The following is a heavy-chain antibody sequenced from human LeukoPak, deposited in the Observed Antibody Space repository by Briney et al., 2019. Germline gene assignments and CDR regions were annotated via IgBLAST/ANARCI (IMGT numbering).Heavy chain of an antibody. CDR3: ARGWPYYYDSSGLNWFDP. Sequence: SETLSLTCTVSGGSISSYYWSWIRQPPGKGLEWIGYIYYSGSTNYNPSLKSRVTISVDTSKNQFSLKLSSVTAADTAVYYCARGWPYYYDSSGLNWFDPWGQGTLVTVSS. CDR1: GGSISSYY. CDR2: IYYSGST. J-gene: IGHJ5*02. V-gene: IGHV4-59*01. D-gene: IGHD3-22*01.